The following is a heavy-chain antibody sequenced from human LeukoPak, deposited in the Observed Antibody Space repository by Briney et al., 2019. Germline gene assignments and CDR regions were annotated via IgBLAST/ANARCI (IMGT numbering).Heavy chain of an antibody. CDR2: IRFDGTNK. V-gene: IGHV3-30*02. J-gene: IGHJ4*01. D-gene: IGHD3-16*01. CDR1: GFTFSSYG. CDR3: ARQGDDY. Sequence: GGSLRLSCAASGFTFSSYGMHWVRQAPGKGLEWVSFIRFDGTNKYYADSVKGRFTISRDNSKNTLYLQMNSLRAEDTAVYYCARQGDDYWGHGTLVTVSS.